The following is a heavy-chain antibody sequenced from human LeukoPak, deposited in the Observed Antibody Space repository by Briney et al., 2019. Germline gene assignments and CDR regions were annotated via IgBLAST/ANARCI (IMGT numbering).Heavy chain of an antibody. V-gene: IGHV3-23*01. CDR3: AKDSNRRGSSYFDY. J-gene: IGHJ4*02. CDR1: GFTFSSYA. CDR2: ISGSGGST. Sequence: PGGSLRLSCAASGFTFSSYAMSWVRQAPGKGLEWVSAISGSGGSTYYADFVKGRFTISRDNSKNTLYLQMNSLRAEDTAVYYCAKDSNRRGSSYFDYWGQGTLVTVSS. D-gene: IGHD1-14*01.